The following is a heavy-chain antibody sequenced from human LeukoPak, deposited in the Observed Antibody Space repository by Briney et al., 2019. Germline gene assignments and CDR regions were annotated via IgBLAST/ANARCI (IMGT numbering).Heavy chain of an antibody. V-gene: IGHV3-11*01. CDR3: AKNGGWYKWNY. Sequence: PGGSLRLSCAVSGFTFSDYYMSWIRQAPGKGLEWVSYISSGGSTISHADSVKGRFTISRDNAENSLYLQMNSLRAEDTAVYYCAKNGGWYKWNYWGQGTLVTVSS. CDR1: GFTFSDYY. D-gene: IGHD6-19*01. J-gene: IGHJ4*02. CDR2: ISSGGSTI.